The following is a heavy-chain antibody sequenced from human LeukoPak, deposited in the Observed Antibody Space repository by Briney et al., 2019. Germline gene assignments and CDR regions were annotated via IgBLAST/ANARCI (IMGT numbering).Heavy chain of an antibody. J-gene: IGHJ4*02. CDR2: INHSGST. CDR3: ARGAVVGRYYFDY. D-gene: IGHD6-19*01. CDR1: GGSFSGYY. Sequence: SETLSLTCAVYGGSFSGYYWSWSRQPPGKGLEWIGEINHSGSTNYNPSLKSRVTISVDTSKNQFSLKLSSVTAADTAVYYCARGAVVGRYYFDYWGQGTLVTVSS. V-gene: IGHV4-34*01.